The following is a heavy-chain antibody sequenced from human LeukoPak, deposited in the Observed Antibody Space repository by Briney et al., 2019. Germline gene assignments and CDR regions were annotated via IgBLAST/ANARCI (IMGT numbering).Heavy chain of an antibody. CDR1: GGSFSGYY. V-gene: IGHV4-34*01. D-gene: IGHD2-2*01. Sequence: PSETLSLTCAVYGGSFSGYYWSWVRQPPGKGLEWIGEINHSGSTNYNPSLKSRVTISVDTSKNQFSLKVRSVTAADTAIYYCARRLHQLPIGYWGQGTLVTVSS. CDR3: ARRLHQLPIGY. J-gene: IGHJ4*02. CDR2: INHSGST.